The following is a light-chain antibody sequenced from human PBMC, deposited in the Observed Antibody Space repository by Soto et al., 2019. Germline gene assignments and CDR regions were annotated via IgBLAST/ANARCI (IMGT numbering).Light chain of an antibody. CDR3: HQYGDSPQT. CDR2: GAS. V-gene: IGKV3-20*01. J-gene: IGKJ1*01. Sequence: EIVLTQSPGTQSLSPGERATLSCRASHCVIISYLTGYHQKPGQAPRLLIYGASTRATGIPDRFSGGGSGTDFTLTISRLEPEDFAVYFCHQYGDSPQTFGQGTKVDIK. CDR1: HCVIISY.